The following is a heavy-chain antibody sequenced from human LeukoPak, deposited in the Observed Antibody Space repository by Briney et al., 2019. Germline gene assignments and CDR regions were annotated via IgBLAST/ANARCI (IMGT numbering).Heavy chain of an antibody. D-gene: IGHD3-22*01. V-gene: IGHV3-23*01. CDR2: ISASGGST. J-gene: IGHJ6*03. CDR1: GFTFSSYA. Sequence: PGGSLRLSCAAAGFTFSSYAMSWVRQAPGKGLEWVSSISASGGSTYYADSVKGRFTISRDNSKNTLYLQMNSLRAEDTAVYYCAKVSDYDSSGYSSYYYYYYMDVWGKGTTVTISS. CDR3: AKVSDYDSSGYSSYYYYYYMDV.